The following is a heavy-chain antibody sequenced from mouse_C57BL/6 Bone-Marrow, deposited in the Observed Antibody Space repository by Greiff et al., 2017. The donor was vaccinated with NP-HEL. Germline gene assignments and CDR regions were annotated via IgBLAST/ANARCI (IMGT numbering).Heavy chain of an antibody. CDR3: ARNYYGSSYWAY. J-gene: IGHJ3*01. D-gene: IGHD1-1*01. V-gene: IGHV1-55*01. Sequence: VQLQQPGAELVKPGASVKMSCKASGYTFTSYWITWVKQRPGQGLEWIGDIYPGSGSTNYNEKFKSKATLTVDTSSSTAYMQLSSLTSEDSAVYYCARNYYGSSYWAYWGQGTLVTVSA. CDR1: GYTFTSYW. CDR2: IYPGSGST.